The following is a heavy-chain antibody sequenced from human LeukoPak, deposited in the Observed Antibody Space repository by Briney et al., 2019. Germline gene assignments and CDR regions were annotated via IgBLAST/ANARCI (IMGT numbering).Heavy chain of an antibody. V-gene: IGHV4-39*01. Sequence: SETLSLTCTVSSGSISTSNYYWGWVRQPPGKALEWIGSIYYSGSTYYNPSLKSRVTISVDTSKNQFSLRLSSVTAADTAVYYCARGVTFGGQGTLVTVSS. CDR3: ARGVTF. J-gene: IGHJ4*02. CDR2: IYYSGST. CDR1: SGSISTSNYY. D-gene: IGHD3-3*01.